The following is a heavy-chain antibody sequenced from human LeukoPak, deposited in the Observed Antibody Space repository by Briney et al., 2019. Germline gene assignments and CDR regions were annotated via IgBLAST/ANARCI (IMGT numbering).Heavy chain of an antibody. V-gene: IGHV3-23*01. CDR3: ARNTPEYDSSGYYYWYFDL. Sequence: PGGSLRLSCAASGFTFDSYAMSWFRQAPGQGLEWVSAISGSGAGTFYADTVKGRFTISRDNSKNTLYLQMNSLRAEDTAVYYCARNTPEYDSSGYYYWYFDLWGRGTLVTVSS. CDR1: GFTFDSYA. J-gene: IGHJ2*01. D-gene: IGHD3-22*01. CDR2: ISGSGAGT.